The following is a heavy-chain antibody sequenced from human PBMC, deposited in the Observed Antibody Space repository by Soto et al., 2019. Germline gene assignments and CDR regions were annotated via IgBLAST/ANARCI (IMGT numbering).Heavy chain of an antibody. J-gene: IGHJ4*02. CDR3: ATAYYDYVWGSYRY. CDR1: GGSISSSSYY. V-gene: IGHV4-39*01. Sequence: SETLSLTCTVSGGSISSSSYYWVWIRHPPGKGLEWIGSIYYSGSTYYNPSLKSRVTISVDTSKNQFSLKLSSVTAADTAVYYCATAYYDYVWGSYRYWGQGTLVTVSS. CDR2: IYYSGST. D-gene: IGHD3-16*02.